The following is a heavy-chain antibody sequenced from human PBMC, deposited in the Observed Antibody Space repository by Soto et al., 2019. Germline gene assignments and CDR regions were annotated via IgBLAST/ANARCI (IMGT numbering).Heavy chain of an antibody. CDR3: ARHCPPYSSSSYYGMDV. CDR2: IYYSGST. CDR1: GGSISSSSYY. V-gene: IGHV4-39*01. D-gene: IGHD6-13*01. Sequence: SETLSLTCTVSGGSISSSSYYWGWIRQPPGKGLEWIGSIYYSGSTYYNPSLKSRVTISVDTSKNQFSLKLSSVTAADTAVYYCARHCPPYSSSSYYGMDVWGQGTTVTVSS. J-gene: IGHJ6*02.